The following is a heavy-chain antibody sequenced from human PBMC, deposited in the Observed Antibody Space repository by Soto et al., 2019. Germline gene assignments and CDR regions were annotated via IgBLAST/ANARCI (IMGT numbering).Heavy chain of an antibody. Sequence: GGSLRLSCAASGFTFSSYAMSWVRQAPGKGLEWVSVISGSGGSTYYADSVKGRFTISRDNSKNTLYLQMNSLRAEDTAVYYCAKGDGAYGSGSYYFDYWGQGTLVTVSS. CDR1: GFTFSSYA. CDR2: ISGSGGST. V-gene: IGHV3-23*01. J-gene: IGHJ4*02. CDR3: AKGDGAYGSGSYYFDY. D-gene: IGHD3-10*01.